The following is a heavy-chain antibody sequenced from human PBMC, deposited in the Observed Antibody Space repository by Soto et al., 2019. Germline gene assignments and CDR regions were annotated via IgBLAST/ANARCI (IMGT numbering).Heavy chain of an antibody. V-gene: IGHV3-7*01. D-gene: IGHD3-22*01. J-gene: IGHJ4*02. CDR2: IKEDGGEM. CDR1: GGSISSSSW. Sequence: PSETLSLTCAVSGGSISSSSWWSWFRQPPGKGLEWVANIKEDGGEMYYVDSVKGRFTISRDNAKNSLYLQMNSLRAEDTAVYYCARVSYYYDVSGYYADYWGQGALVTVSS. CDR3: ARVSYYYDVSGYYADY.